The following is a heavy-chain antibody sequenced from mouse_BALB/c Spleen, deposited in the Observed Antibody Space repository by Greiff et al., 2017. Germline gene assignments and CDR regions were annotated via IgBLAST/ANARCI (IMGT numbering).Heavy chain of an antibody. CDR1: GFTFSSYG. CDR2: INSGGSYT. V-gene: IGHV5-6*03. Sequence: EVMLVESGGGLVQPGGSLKLSCAASGFTFSSYGMSWVRQTPDKRLELVATINSGGSYTYYPDSVKGRFTISRDNAKNTLYLQMSSLKSEDTAMYYCTRDERGLRRETYWGQGTLVTVSA. J-gene: IGHJ3*01. CDR3: TRDERGLRRETY. D-gene: IGHD2-2*01.